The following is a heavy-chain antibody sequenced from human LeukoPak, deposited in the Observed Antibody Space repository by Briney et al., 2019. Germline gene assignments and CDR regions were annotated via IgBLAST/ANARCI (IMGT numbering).Heavy chain of an antibody. CDR2: ICDNGNT. Sequence: SETLSLTCTVSGGSISSYYWSWIRQPPGKGLEWIGVICDNGNTDYNPSLKSRVTISVDTSKSQFSLKLSSLAAADTAVYYCATGRDPYKTGHWGQGTLVTVSS. J-gene: IGHJ4*02. CDR1: GGSISSYY. CDR3: ATGRDPYKTGH. V-gene: IGHV4-59*01. D-gene: IGHD1-1*01.